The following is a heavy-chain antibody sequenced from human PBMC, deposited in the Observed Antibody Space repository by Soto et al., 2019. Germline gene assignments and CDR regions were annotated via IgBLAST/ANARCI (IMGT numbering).Heavy chain of an antibody. D-gene: IGHD1-26*01. CDR2: ITNDGNNE. V-gene: IGHV3-30*18. J-gene: IGHJ6*01. CDR3: AKEGPGGGRHFYYGMGV. CDR1: GFVFSDYG. Sequence: KLVESGGGVVQPGRSLRLSCAASGFVFSDYGMHWVRQAPGKGLEWVALITNDGNNEFYRESVKGRFSISRGRSTNTVDLLMNSLRPEDTGVYYCAKEGPGGGRHFYYGMGVWGQGATVTVSS.